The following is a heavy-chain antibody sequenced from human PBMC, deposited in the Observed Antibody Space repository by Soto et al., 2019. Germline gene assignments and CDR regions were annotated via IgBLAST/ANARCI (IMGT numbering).Heavy chain of an antibody. J-gene: IGHJ5*02. D-gene: IGHD6-25*01. CDR1: GGSISSSDFY. Sequence: PSETLSLTCTVSGGSISSSDFYWGWLRQTPGKGLEFIGSMYYSESTYYNPSLKSRLTISVDTSKNQFTLKLISVTAADTAVYYCAVVDSTGNWFDPWGEGALVTVSS. V-gene: IGHV4-39*01. CDR2: MYYSEST. CDR3: AVVDSTGNWFDP.